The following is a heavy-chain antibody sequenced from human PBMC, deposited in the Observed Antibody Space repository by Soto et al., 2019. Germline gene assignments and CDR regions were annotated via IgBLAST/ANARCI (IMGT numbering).Heavy chain of an antibody. V-gene: IGHV4-31*01. J-gene: IGHJ4*02. CDR3: ARGYSYGQY. CDR2: ISNSGST. D-gene: IGHD5-18*01. Sequence: QVQLQESGPGLVKPSQTLSLTCTVSGGAISSGGYYWSWIRQHPGKGLEWIGHISNSGSTYYIPSLKSLVSISVATYQTQCSLKLSSVTAADTAVYYCARGYSYGQYWGQGTLVTVSS. CDR1: GGAISSGGYY.